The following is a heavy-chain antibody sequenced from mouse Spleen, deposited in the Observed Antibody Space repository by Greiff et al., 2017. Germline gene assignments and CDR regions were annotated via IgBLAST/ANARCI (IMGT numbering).Heavy chain of an antibody. J-gene: IGHJ3*01. Sequence: EVQLVESGGGLVQPGGSLSLSCAASGFTFTDYYMSWVRQPPGKALEWLGFIRNKANGYTTEYSASVKGRFTISRDNSQSILYLQMNALRAEDSATYYCASLYGSSFFAYWGQGTLVTVSA. V-gene: IGHV7-3*01. CDR1: GFTFTDYY. D-gene: IGHD1-1*01. CDR2: IRNKANGYTT. CDR3: ASLYGSSFFAY.